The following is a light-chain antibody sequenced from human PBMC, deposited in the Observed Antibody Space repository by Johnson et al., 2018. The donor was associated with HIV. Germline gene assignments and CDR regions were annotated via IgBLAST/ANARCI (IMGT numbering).Light chain of an antibody. CDR1: NSNIGNNY. V-gene: IGLV1-51*02. J-gene: IGLJ1*01. CDR3: GTWDSSLSAGFYV. CDR2: EST. Sequence: SVLTQPPSVSAAPGQKVTISCSGSNSNIGNNYVSWYQQLPGTAPKLLIYESTNRPSGIPDRFSGSKSGTSATLGISGLQTGDEADYYCGTWDSSLSAGFYVFGTGTKVTVL.